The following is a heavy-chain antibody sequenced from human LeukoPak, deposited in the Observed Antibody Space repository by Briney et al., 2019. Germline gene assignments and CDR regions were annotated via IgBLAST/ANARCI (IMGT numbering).Heavy chain of an antibody. CDR3: ARWFGEISYFDY. CDR1: GYSISSGYY. D-gene: IGHD3-10*01. J-gene: IGHJ4*02. Sequence: PSETLSLTCAVSGYSISSGYYWGWIRQPPGKGLEWIGSIYHSGSTYYNPSLKSRVTISVDTSKNQFSLKLSSVTAADTAVYYCARWFGEISYFDYWGQGTLVTVSS. V-gene: IGHV4-38-2*01. CDR2: IYHSGST.